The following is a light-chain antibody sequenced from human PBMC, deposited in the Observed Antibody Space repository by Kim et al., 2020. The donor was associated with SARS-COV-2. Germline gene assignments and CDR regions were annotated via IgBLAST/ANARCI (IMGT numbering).Light chain of an antibody. CDR1: SGSIDSNY. Sequence: KTVTISCTRNSGSIDSNYVQWYQQRPDSAPTTVIYEDNQRPSGVPDRFSDSIDSSSNSAALTISGLKTEDEAVYYCQSYDSSDHVVFGGGTQLTVL. J-gene: IGLJ2*01. CDR2: EDN. V-gene: IGLV6-57*03. CDR3: QSYDSSDHVV.